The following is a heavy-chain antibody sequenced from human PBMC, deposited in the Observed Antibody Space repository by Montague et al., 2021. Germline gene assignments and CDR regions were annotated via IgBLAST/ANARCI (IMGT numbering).Heavy chain of an antibody. Sequence: SETLSLTCSVSGASISDYYWSWIRQPPGKGLEWIGYIYYSRRTNYNPSLKSRVTISVDTSKNQFSLKLSSATAADTAFYYCAVTNPYYYGMDVWGQGTTVTVSS. J-gene: IGHJ6*02. CDR2: IYYSRRT. D-gene: IGHD1-14*01. V-gene: IGHV4-59*01. CDR1: GASISDYY. CDR3: AVTNPYYYGMDV.